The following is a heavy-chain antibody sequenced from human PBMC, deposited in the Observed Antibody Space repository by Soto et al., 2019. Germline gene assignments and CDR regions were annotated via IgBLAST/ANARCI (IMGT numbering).Heavy chain of an antibody. CDR1: GGSISSTSNY. J-gene: IGHJ4*02. CDR3: ASGGSSLNFDS. Sequence: SETLSLTCTVSGGSISSTSNYWGWIRQPPGKGLEWIGIIDYSGSTDHNPSLKSRVTISVDTSKNTLFLQMNSLRAEDTAVYFCASGGSSLNFDSWGQGTLVTVSS. V-gene: IGHV4-39*01. D-gene: IGHD6-13*01. CDR2: IDYSGST.